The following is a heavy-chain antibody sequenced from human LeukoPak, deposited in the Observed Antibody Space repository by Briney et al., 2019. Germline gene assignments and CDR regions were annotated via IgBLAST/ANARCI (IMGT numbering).Heavy chain of an antibody. CDR3: AILATTQLFDY. J-gene: IGHJ4*02. V-gene: IGHV1-2*02. CDR2: INPNSGDL. CDR1: EYTFTGYF. Sequence: ASVKVSCKASEYTFTGYFIHWVRQAPGQGLEWMGWINPNSGDLHYAQKFQGRVTMTRDTSISTAYMELSRLTSDDTAVYYCAILATTQLFDYWGQGTLVTVSS. D-gene: IGHD5-12*01.